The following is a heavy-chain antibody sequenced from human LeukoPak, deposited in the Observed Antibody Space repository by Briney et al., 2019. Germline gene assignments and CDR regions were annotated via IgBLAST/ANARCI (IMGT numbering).Heavy chain of an antibody. CDR3: ATQNGDYNHALDI. D-gene: IGHD4-17*01. Sequence: PGGSLRLSCAASENTFSRYWMSWVRQAPGKGLEWVANIKQDGSEKYFVDSVRGRFTISRDNAKNSLYLQMNSLRAEDTAVYYCATQNGDYNHALDIWGQGTMVTVSS. CDR2: IKQDGSEK. CDR1: ENTFSRYW. V-gene: IGHV3-7*05. J-gene: IGHJ3*02.